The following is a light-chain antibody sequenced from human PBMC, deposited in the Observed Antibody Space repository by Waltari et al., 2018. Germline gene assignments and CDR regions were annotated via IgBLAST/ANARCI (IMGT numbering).Light chain of an antibody. J-gene: IGKJ4*01. V-gene: IGKV2-28*01. CDR3: MQTQEIPLT. CDR2: LGS. CDR1: QSLLHSDGRNF. Sequence: ALTQSPLSLPVTPGAPASIFCRSSQSLLHSDGRNFLDWYVQKPGQSPQLLIYLGSNRASGVPDRFSGGGSGTDFTLTISRVEAEDVWVYYCMQTQEIPLTFGGGTKVEIK.